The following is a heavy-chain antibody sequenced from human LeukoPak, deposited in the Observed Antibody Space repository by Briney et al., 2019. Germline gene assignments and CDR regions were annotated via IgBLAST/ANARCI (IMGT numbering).Heavy chain of an antibody. CDR2: IGPDGSAE. D-gene: IGHD4-11*01. V-gene: IGHV3-7*01. J-gene: IGHJ4*02. CDR1: GFAFSSYW. Sequence: PGGSLRLSCVASGFAFSSYWMSWVRQAPGKRLELVANIGPDGSAEDYVDSVRGRFAISRDNAKRSLYLQMNSLSPEDTAVYYCANQAYSQFDYWGQGTLVSVSS. CDR3: ANQAYSQFDY.